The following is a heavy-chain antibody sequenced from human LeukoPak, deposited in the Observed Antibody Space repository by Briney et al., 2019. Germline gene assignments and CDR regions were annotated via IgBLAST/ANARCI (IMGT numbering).Heavy chain of an antibody. D-gene: IGHD3-9*01. CDR3: ARHRGIGILTGYYSYFDY. V-gene: IGHV6-1*01. J-gene: IGHJ4*02. CDR2: TYFRSKWYD. CDR1: GDSVSSNSAA. Sequence: SQTLSLTSAIFGDSVSSNSAAWNWIRQSPSRGLEWLGRTYFRSKWYDDYAVSVKSRISINPDTSKNQFSLKLSSVTAADTAVYYCARHRGIGILTGYYSYFDYWGQGTLVTVSS.